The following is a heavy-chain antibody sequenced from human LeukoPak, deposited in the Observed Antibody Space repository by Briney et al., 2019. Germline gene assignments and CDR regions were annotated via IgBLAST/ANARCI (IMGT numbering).Heavy chain of an antibody. CDR3: ARLDDYSNYN. Sequence: SETLSLTCTVSGYSISSGYYWGWIRQPPGKGLEWIGSIYHSGSTYYNPSLKSRVTISVDTSKNQFSLKLSSVTAADTAVYYCARLDDYSNYNWGQGTLVTVSS. V-gene: IGHV4-38-2*02. J-gene: IGHJ4*02. CDR1: GYSISSGYY. D-gene: IGHD4-11*01. CDR2: IYHSGST.